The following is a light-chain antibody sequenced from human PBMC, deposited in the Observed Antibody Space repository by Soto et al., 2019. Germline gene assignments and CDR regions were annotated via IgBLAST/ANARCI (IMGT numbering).Light chain of an antibody. CDR2: DAS. Sequence: EIVLTQSPATLSLSPGERATLSCRASQSVSNFLAWYQQKPGQAPSLLISDASNRATGIPGRFSGSGSGTDFSLTIVSRGPDDVAVSSCRQRSNWPWTFGQGTKVEIK. CDR1: QSVSNF. CDR3: RQRSNWPWT. V-gene: IGKV3-11*01. J-gene: IGKJ1*01.